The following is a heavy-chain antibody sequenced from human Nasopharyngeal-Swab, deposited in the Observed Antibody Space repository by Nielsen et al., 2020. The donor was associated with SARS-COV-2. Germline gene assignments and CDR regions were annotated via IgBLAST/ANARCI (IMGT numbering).Heavy chain of an antibody. Sequence: WIRQPPGKGLEWIGSIYYSGSTYYNPSLKSRVTISVDTSKNQFSLKLSSVTAADTAVYYCVRDTVKRRWLQLDSGYYYYYGMDVWGQGTTVTVSS. CDR3: VRDTVKRRWLQLDSGYYYYYGMDV. J-gene: IGHJ6*02. D-gene: IGHD5-24*01. CDR2: IYYSGST. V-gene: IGHV4-39*07.